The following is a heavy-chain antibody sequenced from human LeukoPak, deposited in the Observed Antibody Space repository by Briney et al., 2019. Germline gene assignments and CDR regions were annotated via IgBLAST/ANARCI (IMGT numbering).Heavy chain of an antibody. CDR3: ARDSAIFGVVISPRGWFDP. CDR1: GGSISSSSYY. D-gene: IGHD3-3*01. CDR2: IYYSGST. J-gene: IGHJ5*02. Sequence: SETLSLTCTVSGGSISSSSYYWGWIRQPPGKGLEWIGSIYYSGSTYYNPSLKSRVTISVDTSKNQFSLKLSSVTAADTAVYYCARDSAIFGVVISPRGWFDPWGQGTLVTVSS. V-gene: IGHV4-39*07.